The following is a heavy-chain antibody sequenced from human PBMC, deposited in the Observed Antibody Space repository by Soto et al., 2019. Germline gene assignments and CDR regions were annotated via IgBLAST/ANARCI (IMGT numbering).Heavy chain of an antibody. CDR2: IYYSGST. CDR3: ARDRYGSFDP. Sequence: SETLSLTCTVSGGSISSGGYYWSWIRQHPGKGLEWIGYIYYSGSTYYNPSLKSRVTISVDTSKNQFSLKLSSVTAADTAVYYCARDRYGSFDPWGQGTLVTVSS. CDR1: GGSISSGGYY. V-gene: IGHV4-31*03. D-gene: IGHD3-9*01. J-gene: IGHJ5*02.